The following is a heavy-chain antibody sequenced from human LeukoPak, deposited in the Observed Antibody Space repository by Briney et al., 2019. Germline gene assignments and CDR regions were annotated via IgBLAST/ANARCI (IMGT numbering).Heavy chain of an antibody. CDR3: ARSRYYGSGSYFLGRGESWFDP. J-gene: IGHJ5*02. CDR2: IFYSGST. Sequence: PSETLSLTCTVSGGSISSYYWSWIRQPPGKGLEWIGYIFYSGSTNYNPSLKSRVTISVDTSKNQFSLKLSSVTAADTAVYYCARSRYYGSGSYFLGRGESWFDPWGQGTLVTVSS. CDR1: GGSISSYY. V-gene: IGHV4-59*12. D-gene: IGHD3-10*01.